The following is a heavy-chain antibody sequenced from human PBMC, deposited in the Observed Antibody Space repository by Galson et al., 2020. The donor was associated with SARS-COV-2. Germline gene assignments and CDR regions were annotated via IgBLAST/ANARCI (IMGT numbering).Heavy chain of an antibody. D-gene: IGHD2-21*02. CDR3: AREVGDPSALSSRLFDP. CDR1: NASITSYY. CDR2: IYASGST. Sequence: SQTLSLTCTVSNASITSYYWSWIRQPAGKGLAWIGRIYASGSTNATPSLKSRVTMSLDTSKNQFSLNLESVTAADTAVYYCAREVGDPSALSSRLFDPWGRGVLVTVS. V-gene: IGHV4-4*07. J-gene: IGHJ5*02.